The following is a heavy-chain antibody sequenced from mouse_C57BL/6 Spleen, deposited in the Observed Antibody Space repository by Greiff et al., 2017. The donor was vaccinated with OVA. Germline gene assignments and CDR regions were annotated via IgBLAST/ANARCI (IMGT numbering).Heavy chain of an antibody. D-gene: IGHD1-1*01. CDR2: ISSGGDYI. CDR3: TREDYGSSSYFDY. CDR1: GFTFSSYA. J-gene: IGHJ2*01. V-gene: IGHV5-9-1*02. Sequence: EVHLVESGEGLVKPGGSLKLSCAASGFTFSSYAMSWVRQTPEKRLEWVAYISSGGDYIYYADTVKGRFTISRDNARNTLYLQMSSLKSEDTAMYYCTREDYGSSSYFDYWGQGTTLTVSS.